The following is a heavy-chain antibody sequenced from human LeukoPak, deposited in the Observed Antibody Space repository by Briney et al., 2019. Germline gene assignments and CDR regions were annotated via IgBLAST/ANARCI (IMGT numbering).Heavy chain of an antibody. Sequence: GRSLRLSCAASGFTFSSYAMHWVRQAPGKGLEWVAVISYDGSNKYYADSVKGRFTISRDNSKNTLYLQMNSLRAEDTAVYYCARDVGTTGRVQGYFDYWGQGTLVTVSS. V-gene: IGHV3-30*04. CDR2: ISYDGSNK. CDR3: ARDVGTTGRVQGYFDY. CDR1: GFTFSSYA. J-gene: IGHJ4*02. D-gene: IGHD1-1*01.